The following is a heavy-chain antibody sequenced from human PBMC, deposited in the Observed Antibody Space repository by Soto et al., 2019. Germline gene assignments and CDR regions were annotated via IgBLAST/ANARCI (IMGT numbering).Heavy chain of an antibody. CDR1: GVPIRSYF. CDR3: ASQDYDKSVYYFDY. D-gene: IGHD3-22*01. V-gene: IGHV4-59*12. CDR2: TYYTADT. Sequence: PSETLSLTCTVSGVPIRSYFWSWIRQPPGKGLDWIGSTYYTADTKYSPSLESRATISADPSKKQFSLRLSPVTAADTAIYYCASQDYDKSVYYFDYWGRGTLVTVSS. J-gene: IGHJ4*02.